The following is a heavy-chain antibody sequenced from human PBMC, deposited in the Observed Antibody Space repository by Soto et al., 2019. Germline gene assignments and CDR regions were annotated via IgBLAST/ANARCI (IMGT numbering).Heavy chain of an antibody. CDR1: GYTFTGYY. D-gene: IGHD6-13*01. V-gene: IGHV1-2*02. Sequence: ASVKVSCKASGYTFTGYYMHWVRQAPGQGLEWMGWINPNSGGTNYAQKFQGRVAMTRDTSISTAYMELSRLRSDDTAVYYCAREKGRPLVRSYYYGMDVWGQGTTVTVSS. J-gene: IGHJ6*02. CDR3: AREKGRPLVRSYYYGMDV. CDR2: INPNSGGT.